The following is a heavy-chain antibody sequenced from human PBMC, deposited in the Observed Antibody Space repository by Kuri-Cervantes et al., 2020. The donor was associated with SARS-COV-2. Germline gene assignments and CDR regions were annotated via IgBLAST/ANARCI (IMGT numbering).Heavy chain of an antibody. V-gene: IGHV3-23*03. J-gene: IGHJ4*02. CDR2: IYSGGSST. Sequence: GGSLRLSCAASGFTFSSYAMSWVRQAPGKGLEWVSVIYSGGSSTYYADSVKGRFTISRDNSKNTLYLQMNSLRAEDTAVYYCAKDGYPYCGGDCYSDYWGQGTLGTVSS. CDR1: GFTFSSYA. CDR3: AKDGYPYCGGDCYSDY. D-gene: IGHD2-21*02.